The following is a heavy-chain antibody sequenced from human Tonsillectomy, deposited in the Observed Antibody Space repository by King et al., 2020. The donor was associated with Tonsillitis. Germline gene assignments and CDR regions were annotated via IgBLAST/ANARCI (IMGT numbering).Heavy chain of an antibody. CDR1: GYTFTSYG. V-gene: IGHV1-18*04. CDR2: ISAYNGNT. J-gene: IGHJ6*02. D-gene: IGHD3-22*01. CDR3: ARDHPIVVVISHYYYGMDV. Sequence: VQLVESGAEVKKPGASVKVSCKASGYTFTSYGISWVRQAPGQGLEWMGWISAYNGNTNYAQKLQGRVTMTTDTSTSTAYMELRSLRSDDTAVYYCARDHPIVVVISHYYYGMDVWGQGTTVTVSS.